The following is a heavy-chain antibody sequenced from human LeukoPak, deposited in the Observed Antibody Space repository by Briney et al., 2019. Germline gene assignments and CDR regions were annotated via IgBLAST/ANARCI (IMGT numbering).Heavy chain of an antibody. Sequence: ASVKVSCKASGYTFTGYYMHWVRQAPGQGLEWMGWINPNSGGTNYAQKFQGRVTMTRDTSISTAYMELSRLRSDDAAVYYCARVSGSSWGRLLDSWGQGTLVTVSS. V-gene: IGHV1-2*02. CDR3: ARVSGSSWGRLLDS. J-gene: IGHJ5*01. D-gene: IGHD3-16*01. CDR1: GYTFTGYY. CDR2: INPNSGGT.